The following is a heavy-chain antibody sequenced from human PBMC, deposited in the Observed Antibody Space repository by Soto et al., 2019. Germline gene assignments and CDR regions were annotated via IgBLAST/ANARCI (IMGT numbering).Heavy chain of an antibody. V-gene: IGHV3-33*01. Sequence: RLSCAASGFTFSSYGMHWVRQAPGKGLEWVAVIWYDGSNKYYADSVKGRFTISRDNSKNTLYLQMNSLRAEDTAVYYCARETTYYYDSSGYPYNWFDPWGQGTLVTVSS. J-gene: IGHJ5*02. CDR2: IWYDGSNK. CDR3: ARETTYYYDSSGYPYNWFDP. D-gene: IGHD3-22*01. CDR1: GFTFSSYG.